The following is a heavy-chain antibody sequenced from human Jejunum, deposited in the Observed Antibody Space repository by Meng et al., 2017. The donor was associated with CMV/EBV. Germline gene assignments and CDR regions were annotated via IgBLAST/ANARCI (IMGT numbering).Heavy chain of an antibody. CDR3: AKGRYGSCYSSIAY. D-gene: IGHD2-15*01. CDR2: ISGSGDET. Sequence: EIQLLELGGGPVQPGGFLRLSFLASGFTFSSYVMSWVRHAPGKGLEWVSVISGSGDETYYADSVKGRFTISRDTSKNTLYLEMSGLRAEDTAVYYCAKGRYGSCYSSIAYWGQGTLVTVSS. CDR1: GFTFSSYV. V-gene: IGHV3-23*01. J-gene: IGHJ4*02.